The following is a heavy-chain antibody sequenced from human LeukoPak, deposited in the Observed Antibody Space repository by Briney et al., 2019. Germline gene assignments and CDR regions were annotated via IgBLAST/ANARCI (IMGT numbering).Heavy chain of an antibody. CDR3: ARGGVLRFLEWLPQGHFDY. V-gene: IGHV1-8*03. Sequence: ASEKVSCKASGYTFTSYDINWARQATGQGLEWMGWMNPNSGNTGYAQKFQGRVTITRNTSISTAYMELSSLRPEDTAVYYCARGGVLRFLEWLPQGHFDYWGQGTLVTVSS. CDR2: MNPNSGNT. D-gene: IGHD3-3*01. J-gene: IGHJ4*02. CDR1: GYTFTSYD.